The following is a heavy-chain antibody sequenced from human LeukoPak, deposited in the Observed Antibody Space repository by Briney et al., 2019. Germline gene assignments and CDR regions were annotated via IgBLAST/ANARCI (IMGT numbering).Heavy chain of an antibody. CDR2: IYYSGST. D-gene: IGHD4-17*01. Sequence: NSSETLSLTCTVSGGSISSGGYYWSWIRQHPGKGLEWIGYIYYSGSTYYNPSLKSRVTISVDTSKNQFSLKLSSVTAADTAVYYCARANDYGDYGDAFDIWGQGTMVTVSS. CDR3: ARANDYGDYGDAFDI. V-gene: IGHV4-31*03. J-gene: IGHJ3*02. CDR1: GGSISSGGYY.